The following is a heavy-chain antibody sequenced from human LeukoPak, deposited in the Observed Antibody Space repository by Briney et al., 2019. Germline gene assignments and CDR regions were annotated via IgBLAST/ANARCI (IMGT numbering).Heavy chain of an antibody. D-gene: IGHD4-23*01. V-gene: IGHV4-61*02. J-gene: IGHJ6*03. Sequence: SETLSLTCTVSGGSISSGSYYWSWIRQPAGKGLEWIVRIYTSGSTNYNPSLKSRVTISVDTSKNQFSLKLSSVTAADTAVYYCAREKVVTPYYYYYYMDVWGKGTTVTVSS. CDR3: AREKVVTPYYYYYYMDV. CDR2: IYTSGST. CDR1: GGSISSGSYY.